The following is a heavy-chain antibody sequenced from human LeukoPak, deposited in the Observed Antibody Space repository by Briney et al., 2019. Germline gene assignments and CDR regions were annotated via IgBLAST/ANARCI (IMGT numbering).Heavy chain of an antibody. Sequence: GGSLRLSCAASGFTFSSYAMGWVRQAPGKGLEWVSGISWNSGSIAYADSVKGRFTISRDNAKNSLYLQMNSLRPEDTALYYCAKDSVGWPRSSSAFDIWGQGTRVTVSS. J-gene: IGHJ3*02. CDR1: GFTFSSYA. D-gene: IGHD5-12*01. CDR2: ISWNSGSI. V-gene: IGHV3-9*01. CDR3: AKDSVGWPRSSSAFDI.